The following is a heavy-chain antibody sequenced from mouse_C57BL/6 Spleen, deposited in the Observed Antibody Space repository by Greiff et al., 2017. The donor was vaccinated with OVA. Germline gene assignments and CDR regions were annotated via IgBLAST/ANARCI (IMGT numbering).Heavy chain of an antibody. CDR3: TRGGTAQATGAMDY. D-gene: IGHD3-2*02. CDR1: GYTFTDYE. V-gene: IGHV1-15*01. CDR2: IDPETGGT. Sequence: QVQLQQSGAELVRPGASVTLSCKASGYTFTDYEMHWVKQTPVHGLEWIGAIDPETGGTAYNQKFKGKAILTADKSSSTAYMELRSLTSEDSAVYYCTRGGTAQATGAMDYWGQGTSVTVSS. J-gene: IGHJ4*01.